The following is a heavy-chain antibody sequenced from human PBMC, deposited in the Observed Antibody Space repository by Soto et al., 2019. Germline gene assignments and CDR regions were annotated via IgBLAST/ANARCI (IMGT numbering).Heavy chain of an antibody. V-gene: IGHV3-30-3*01. CDR2: ISYDGSNK. Sequence: QVQLVESGGGVVQPGRSLRLSCAASGFTFSSYAMHWVRQAPGKGLEWVAVISYDGSNKYYADSVKGRFTISRDNSKNTLYLQMNSLRAEDTAVYYCAREALYGMDVWGQGTTVTVSS. CDR3: AREALYGMDV. J-gene: IGHJ6*02. CDR1: GFTFSSYA.